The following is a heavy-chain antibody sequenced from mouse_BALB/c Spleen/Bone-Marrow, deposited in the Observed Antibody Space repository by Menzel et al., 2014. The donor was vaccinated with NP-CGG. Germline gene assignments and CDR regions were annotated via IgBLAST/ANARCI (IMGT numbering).Heavy chain of an antibody. CDR2: ISPGSGGT. Sequence: QVQLQQSGAALVRPGTSVKVSCKASGYAFTNYLIDWVKQRPGQGLERIGVISPGSGGTTYNEKFKGRTTLTADKSSNTAYMQLSSLTSDDSAVYFCATNWGDYWGQGTTLTVSS. CDR3: ATNWGDY. V-gene: IGHV1-54*01. D-gene: IGHD4-1*01. J-gene: IGHJ2*01. CDR1: GYAFTNYL.